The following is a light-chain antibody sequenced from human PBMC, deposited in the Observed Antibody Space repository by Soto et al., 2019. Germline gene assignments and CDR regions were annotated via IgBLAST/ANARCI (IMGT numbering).Light chain of an antibody. CDR3: QQYNSYPST. Sequence: DIQMTQSPSTVSASVGDGVTITCRASQSISTWLAWYQQKPGKAPKLLIYDASTLESGVPSGMSCSGSGTQFTLTNSSLQTDDFATYYRQQYNSYPSTFGQATKLVIK. CDR1: QSISTW. CDR2: DAS. V-gene: IGKV1-5*01. J-gene: IGKJ2*01.